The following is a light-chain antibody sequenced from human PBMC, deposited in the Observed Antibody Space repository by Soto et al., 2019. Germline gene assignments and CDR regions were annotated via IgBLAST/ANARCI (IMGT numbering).Light chain of an antibody. J-gene: IGKJ5*01. CDR1: QDISNY. CDR2: DAS. CDR3: QQYDNLPIT. V-gene: IGKV1-33*01. Sequence: DLPMTQSPSSLSASVGDRVTITCQASQDISNYLNWYQQKPGKAPKLLIYDASNLETGVPSRFSGSGSGTDFTFTISSLQPEDIATYHCQQYDNLPITFGQGTRLEIK.